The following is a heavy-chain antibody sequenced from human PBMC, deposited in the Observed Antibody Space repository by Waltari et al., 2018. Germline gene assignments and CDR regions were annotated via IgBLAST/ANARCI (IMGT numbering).Heavy chain of an antibody. CDR2: IYTSGST. V-gene: IGHV4-4*07. D-gene: IGHD4-17*01. CDR1: GGSISSYY. Sequence: QVQLQESGPGLVKPSETLSLTCTVSGGSISSYYWRWIRPPAGKGLEWIGRIYTSGSTNYNPSLKSRVTMSVDTSKNQFSLKLSSVTAADTAVYYCARASPRLRYGDRNYDWYFDLWGRGTLVTVSS. CDR3: ARASPRLRYGDRNYDWYFDL. J-gene: IGHJ2*01.